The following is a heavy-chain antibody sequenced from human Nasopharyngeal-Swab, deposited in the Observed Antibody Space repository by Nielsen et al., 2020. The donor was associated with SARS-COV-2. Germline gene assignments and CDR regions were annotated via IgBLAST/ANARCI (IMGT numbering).Heavy chain of an antibody. D-gene: IGHD3-22*01. CDR2: ISAYNGNT. Sequence: ASVKVSCKASGYTFTNYGISWVRQAPGQGLEWMGWISAYNGNTNYAQKLQGRVTMTTDTSTSTAYMELRSLRSDDTAVYYCARRSSRDYYDSSGYEDYWGQGTLVTVSS. CDR3: ARRSSRDYYDSSGYEDY. CDR1: GYTFTNYG. J-gene: IGHJ4*02. V-gene: IGHV1-18*01.